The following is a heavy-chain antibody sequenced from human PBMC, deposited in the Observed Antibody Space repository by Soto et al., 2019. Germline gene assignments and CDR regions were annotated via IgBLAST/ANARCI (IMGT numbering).Heavy chain of an antibody. J-gene: IGHJ6*01. Sequence: VGSVRLSCVASVFTFSDYYMSCIRHSPGKWLEWVSYISSSSSYTNYADSVKGRFTISRDNAKNSLYLQMNSLRAEDTAVYYCARAHRVDGMEVWGQGTTVTVSS. CDR2: ISSSSSYT. CDR3: ARAHRVDGMEV. CDR1: VFTFSDYY. D-gene: IGHD2-21*01. V-gene: IGHV3-11*06.